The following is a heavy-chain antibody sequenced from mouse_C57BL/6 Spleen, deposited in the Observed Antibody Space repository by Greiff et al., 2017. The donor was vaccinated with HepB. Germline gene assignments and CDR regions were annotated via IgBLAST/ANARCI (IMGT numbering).Heavy chain of an antibody. D-gene: IGHD2-1*01. CDR1: GYTFTSYW. V-gene: IGHV1-52*01. Sequence: QVQLQQPGAELVRPGSSVKLSCKASGYTFTSYWMHWVKQRPIQGLEWIGNIDPSDSDTHYNQKFKDKATLTVDKSSSTAYMQLSSLTSEDSAVYYCARQVNCDYFDYWGQGTTLTVSS. J-gene: IGHJ2*01. CDR3: ARQVNCDYFDY. CDR2: IDPSDSDT.